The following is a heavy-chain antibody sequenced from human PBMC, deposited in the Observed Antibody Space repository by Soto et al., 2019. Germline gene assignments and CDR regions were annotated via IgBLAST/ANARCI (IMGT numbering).Heavy chain of an antibody. D-gene: IGHD6-19*01. V-gene: IGHV3-21*01. CDR2: ISSSSSYI. J-gene: IGHJ4*02. CDR1: GFTFSSYS. Sequence: EVQLVESGGGLVKPGGSLRLSCAASGFTFSSYSMNWVRQAPGKGLEWVSSISSSSSYIYYADSVKGRFTISRDNAKNSLYLQMNGLRAEDTAVYYCARGLGRGMYYIAVAGILDYWGQGTLVTVSS. CDR3: ARGLGRGMYYIAVAGILDY.